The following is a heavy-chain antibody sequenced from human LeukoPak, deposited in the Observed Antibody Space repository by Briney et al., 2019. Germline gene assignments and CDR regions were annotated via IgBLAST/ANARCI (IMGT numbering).Heavy chain of an antibody. CDR3: ARDVLRFLEWSADGMDV. D-gene: IGHD3-3*01. CDR2: IIPILGIA. J-gene: IGHJ6*02. CDR1: GGTFSSYA. V-gene: IGHV1-69*04. Sequence: SVKVSCKASGGTFSSYAISWVRQAPGQGLEWMGRIIPILGIANYAQKFQGRATITADKSTSTAYMELSSLRSEDTAVYYCARDVLRFLEWSADGMDVWGQGTTVTVSS.